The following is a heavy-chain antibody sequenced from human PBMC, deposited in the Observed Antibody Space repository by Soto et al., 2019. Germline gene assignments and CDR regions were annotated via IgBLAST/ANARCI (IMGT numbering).Heavy chain of an antibody. J-gene: IGHJ5*02. CDR1: GGTFNSYG. CDR2: IIPIFGTA. Sequence: QVQLVQSGAEVKKPGSSVKVSCKTSGGTFNSYGLSWVRQAPGQGPEWMGQIIPIFGTAKYAQRFQDRLTISADESTSTVYMELSSLRSADTAMYYCAREKFSNDFDPWGQGTLVTVSS. D-gene: IGHD1-1*01. V-gene: IGHV1-69*01. CDR3: AREKFSNDFDP.